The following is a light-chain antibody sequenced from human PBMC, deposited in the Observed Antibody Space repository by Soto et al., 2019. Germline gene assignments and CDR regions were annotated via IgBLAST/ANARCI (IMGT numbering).Light chain of an antibody. CDR1: SSDVGAYNY. CDR3: SSFAGSSNVI. V-gene: IGLV2-8*01. Sequence: QSALTQPPSASGSPGQSVTFSCIGTSSDVGAYNYVSWYQQHPGKAPKLMIYDVSQRPSGVHDRFSGSKSAKPASLTGSGLQTDNEAGYYCSSFAGSSNVIFGGGTKRTVL. CDR2: DVS. J-gene: IGLJ2*01.